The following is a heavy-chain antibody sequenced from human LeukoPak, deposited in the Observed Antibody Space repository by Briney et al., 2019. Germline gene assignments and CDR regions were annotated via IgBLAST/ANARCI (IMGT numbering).Heavy chain of an antibody. CDR1: EFTFSNYW. CDR3: ARASPADFNL. Sequence: GGSLRLSCVASEFTFSNYWIHWVRQAPGKGLVWVSRIRGDGIVTNYADSVEGRFTASRDNAKNTVHLQMNSLRDDDTAVYYCARASPADFNLWGRGTLVTVSS. CDR2: IRGDGIVT. V-gene: IGHV3-74*01. J-gene: IGHJ2*01.